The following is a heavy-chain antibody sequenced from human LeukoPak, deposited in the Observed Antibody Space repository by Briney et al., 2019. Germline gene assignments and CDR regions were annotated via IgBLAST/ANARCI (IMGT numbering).Heavy chain of an antibody. CDR1: GFTFSSYA. CDR2: ISGSGGTT. D-gene: IGHD1-1*01. CDR3: AKLGGERQIDP. V-gene: IGHV3-23*01. Sequence: GGSLRLSRAASGFTFSSYAMSWVRQAPGKGLEWVSGISGSGGTTSYTDSVKGRFTISRDNSKSTLYLQMNSLRAEDTAVYYCAKLGGERQIDPWGQGTLVTVSS. J-gene: IGHJ5*02.